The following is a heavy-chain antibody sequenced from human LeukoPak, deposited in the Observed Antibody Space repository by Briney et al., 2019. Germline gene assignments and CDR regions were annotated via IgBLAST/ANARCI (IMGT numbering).Heavy chain of an antibody. Sequence: MASETLSLTCAVYGGSFSGYYWSWIRQPPGKGLEWIGEINHSGSTNYNPSLKSRVTISVDASKNQFSLKLSSVTAADTAVYYCARTRARITMIVVAPPHAFGIWGQGTMVTVSS. V-gene: IGHV4-34*01. D-gene: IGHD3-22*01. CDR2: INHSGST. CDR3: ARTRARITMIVVAPPHAFGI. J-gene: IGHJ3*02. CDR1: GGSFSGYY.